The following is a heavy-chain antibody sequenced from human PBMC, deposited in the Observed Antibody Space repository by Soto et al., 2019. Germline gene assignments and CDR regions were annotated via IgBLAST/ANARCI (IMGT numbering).Heavy chain of an antibody. Sequence: QITLKESGPTLVKPTQTLTLTCTFSGFSLSSTRMAVGWIRQPPGKALEWLALIYWDDDKRYSPFLKSRLTITKDTSKYPVVLTMSNMDPVDTARYYCAHIVVAGLGYYFDYWGQGTLVTVSS. CDR2: IYWDDDK. CDR3: AHIVVAGLGYYFDY. J-gene: IGHJ4*02. D-gene: IGHD6-19*01. CDR1: GFSLSSTRMA. V-gene: IGHV2-5*02.